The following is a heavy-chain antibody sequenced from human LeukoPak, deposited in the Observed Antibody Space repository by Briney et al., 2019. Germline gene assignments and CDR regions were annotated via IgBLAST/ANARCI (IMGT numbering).Heavy chain of an antibody. J-gene: IGHJ4*02. CDR1: GGTFSSYA. Sequence: SVKVSCKASGGTFSSYAISWVRQAPGQGLKWMGGIIPIFGTANYAHKFQGRVTITADESTSTAYMELSSLRSEDIAVYYCARRSPRGPATAIGYYFDYWGQGTLVTVSS. D-gene: IGHD2-2*02. V-gene: IGHV1-69*13. CDR3: ARRSPRGPATAIGYYFDY. CDR2: IIPIFGTA.